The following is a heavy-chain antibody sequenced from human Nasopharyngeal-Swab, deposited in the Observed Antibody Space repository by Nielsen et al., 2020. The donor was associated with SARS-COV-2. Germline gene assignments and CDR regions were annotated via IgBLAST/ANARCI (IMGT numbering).Heavy chain of an antibody. CDR2: IYYTGRT. CDR3: ARGKGDAYRNFDY. V-gene: IGHV4-31*03. Sequence: SETLSLTCTVSGGYISHGAYNWNWIRQHPGQGLVWNGSIYYTGRTSYNPSLKSRVSISIDASRRQFSLNLVFMSAADTAVYYCARGKGDAYRNFDYWDQGTLVTVSS. CDR1: GGYISHGAYN. D-gene: IGHD5-24*01. J-gene: IGHJ4*02.